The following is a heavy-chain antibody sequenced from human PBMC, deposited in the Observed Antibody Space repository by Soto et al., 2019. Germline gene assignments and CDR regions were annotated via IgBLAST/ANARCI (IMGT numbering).Heavy chain of an antibody. J-gene: IGHJ4*02. CDR3: AKDHHTVVDY. V-gene: IGHV3-23*01. CDR2: ISGTGGST. Sequence: GDSLRHSCSASGFTFRTYAMSWVRPAPGKGLVWSSAISGTGGSTYYADSVKGRFTISSDNSKNTLYLQMNSLRAEDTAVYYCAKDHHTVVDYWGQGT. D-gene: IGHD4-4*01. CDR1: GFTFRTYA.